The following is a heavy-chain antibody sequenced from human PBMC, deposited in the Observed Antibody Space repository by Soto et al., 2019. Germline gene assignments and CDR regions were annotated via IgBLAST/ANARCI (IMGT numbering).Heavy chain of an antibody. CDR2: IYHSGTT. J-gene: IGHJ5*02. V-gene: IGHV4-38-2*01. CDR1: GYSISSGYY. CDR3: ARSLLTSSWYAGS. D-gene: IGHD6-13*01. Sequence: SETLTLTCVVSGYSISSGYYGGWIRQPPGKGLEWIGSIYHSGTTYYNPSLKSRVTISLDTSRNQFSLKLTSVTAADTAVYYCARSLLTSSWYAGSWGQGTLVTVSS.